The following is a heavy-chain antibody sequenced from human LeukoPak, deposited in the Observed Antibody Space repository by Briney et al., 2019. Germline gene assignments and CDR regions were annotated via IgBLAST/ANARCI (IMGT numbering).Heavy chain of an antibody. Sequence: GTSLRLSCAASGFTFSSYAMSWVRQAPGKGLEWVSAISGSGGSTYYADSVKGRFTISRDNSKNTLYLQMNSLRAEDTAVYYCAKDRRDGYNPHSFDYWGQGTLVTVSS. J-gene: IGHJ4*02. CDR1: GFTFSSYA. V-gene: IGHV3-23*01. CDR3: AKDRRDGYNPHSFDY. D-gene: IGHD5-24*01. CDR2: ISGSGGST.